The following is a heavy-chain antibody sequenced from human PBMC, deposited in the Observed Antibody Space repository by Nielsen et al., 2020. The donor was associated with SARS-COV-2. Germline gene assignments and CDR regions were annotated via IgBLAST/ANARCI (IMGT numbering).Heavy chain of an antibody. CDR3: AREGELLWFGERLNPHYGMDA. J-gene: IGHJ6*04. Sequence: SETLSLTCTVSGGSISSGDYYWSWIREPPGKGLEGIGYIYYSGSTYYNPSLKSRVTISVDTSKKNFSLKLSSVTAADTAVYYCAREGELLWFGERLNPHYGMDAWGKGTTVTVSS. V-gene: IGHV4-30-4*02. CDR1: GGSISSGDYY. D-gene: IGHD3-10*01. CDR2: IYYSGST.